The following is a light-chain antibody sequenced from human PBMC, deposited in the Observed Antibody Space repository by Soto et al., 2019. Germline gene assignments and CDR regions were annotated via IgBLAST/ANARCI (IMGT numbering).Light chain of an antibody. CDR3: QQRGNWPPGFT. V-gene: IGKV3D-20*02. J-gene: IGKJ3*01. CDR1: QSISGNY. CDR2: GTY. Sequence: EIVLTQSPGTLSLSPGERVTLSCRASQSISGNYLAWYQHKPGQAPRLLISGTYARATGIPDRFSGSGAGTDFSLTISSLEPEDFAVYYCQQRGNWPPGFTFGPGTKVDIK.